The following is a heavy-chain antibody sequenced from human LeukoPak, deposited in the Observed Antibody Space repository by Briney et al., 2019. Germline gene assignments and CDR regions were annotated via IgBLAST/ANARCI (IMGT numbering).Heavy chain of an antibody. CDR3: ARSRGVLDYFHH. Sequence: SETLSLTCAVYGGSFSGYYWSWIRQPPGKGLEWIGEINHSGSTIYNPSLKSRATISVDTSKNQFSLKLSSVTAADTAVYYCARSRGVLDYFHHWGQGTLVTVSS. D-gene: IGHD3-3*01. CDR2: INHSGST. CDR1: GGSFSGYY. J-gene: IGHJ1*01. V-gene: IGHV4-34*01.